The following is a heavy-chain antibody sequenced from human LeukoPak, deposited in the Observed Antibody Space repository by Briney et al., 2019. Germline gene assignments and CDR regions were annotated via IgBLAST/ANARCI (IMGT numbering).Heavy chain of an antibody. J-gene: IGHJ5*02. CDR3: ARGVGYSSSWYLSWFDP. CDR1: GGSISSYY. V-gene: IGHV4-4*07. D-gene: IGHD6-13*01. CDR2: IYTSGST. Sequence: SETLSLTCTVSGGSISSYYWSWIRQPAGKGLEWIGRIYTSGSTNYNPSLKSRVTMSVDTSKNQFSLKLSSVAAADTAVYYCARGVGYSSSWYLSWFDPWGQGTLVTVSS.